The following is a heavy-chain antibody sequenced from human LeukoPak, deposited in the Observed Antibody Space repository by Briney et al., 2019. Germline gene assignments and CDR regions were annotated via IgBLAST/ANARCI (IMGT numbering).Heavy chain of an antibody. CDR2: ISSSSSYI. J-gene: IGHJ6*02. CDR1: GFTFSSYS. D-gene: IGHD2-2*02. V-gene: IGHV3-21*01. Sequence: PGGSLRLSCAASGFTFSSYSMNWVRQAPGKGLEWVSSISSSSSYIYYADSVKGRFTISRDNAKNSLYLQMNSLRAEDTAVYYCARVAVPAAISGMDVWGQGTTVTVSS. CDR3: ARVAVPAAISGMDV.